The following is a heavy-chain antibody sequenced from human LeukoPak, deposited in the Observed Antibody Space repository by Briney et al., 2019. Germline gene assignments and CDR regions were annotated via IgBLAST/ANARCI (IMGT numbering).Heavy chain of an antibody. J-gene: IGHJ4*02. V-gene: IGHV3-23*01. CDR2: ISGSGDST. CDR1: GFSFSSYA. CDR3: AKDVRGSGTYWDY. D-gene: IGHD1-26*01. Sequence: GGSLRLSCAASGFSFSSYAMTRVRQAPGKGLEWVSAISGSGDSTYDADSVKGRFTISRDNSKNTLYLQMKSLRAEDTAIYYCAKDVRGSGTYWDYWGQGTLVTVSS.